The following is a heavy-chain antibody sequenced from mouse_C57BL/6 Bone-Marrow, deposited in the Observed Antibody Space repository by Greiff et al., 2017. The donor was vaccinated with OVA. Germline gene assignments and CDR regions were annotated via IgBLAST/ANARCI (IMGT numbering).Heavy chain of an antibody. CDR2: IHPNSGST. Sequence: QVQLQQPGAELVKPGASVKLSCKASGYTFTSYWMHWVKQRPGQGLEWIGMIHPNSGSTNYNEKFKGKATLTVDKSSSTAYMQLSSLTSEDSAVYYCARGEWMAWFAEGGEGTLVTVSA. CDR1: GYTFTSYW. CDR3: ARGEWMAWFAE. V-gene: IGHV1-64*01. D-gene: IGHD1-3*01. J-gene: IGHJ3*01.